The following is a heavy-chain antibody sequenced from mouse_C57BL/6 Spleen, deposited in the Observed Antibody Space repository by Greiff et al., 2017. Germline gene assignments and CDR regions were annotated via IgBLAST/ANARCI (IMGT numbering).Heavy chain of an antibody. Sequence: VKLQESGAELVRPGASVTLSCKASGYTFTDYEMHWVKQTPVHGLEWIGAIDPETGGTAYNQKFKGKAILTADKSSSTAYMELRSLTSEDSAVYYCTPFITRYWYFDVWGTGTTVTVSS. D-gene: IGHD1-1*01. V-gene: IGHV1-15*01. J-gene: IGHJ1*03. CDR2: IDPETGGT. CDR1: GYTFTDYE. CDR3: TPFITRYWYFDV.